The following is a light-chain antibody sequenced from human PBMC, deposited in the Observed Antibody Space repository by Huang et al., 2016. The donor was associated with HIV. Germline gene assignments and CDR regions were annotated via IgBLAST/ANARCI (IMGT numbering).Light chain of an antibody. V-gene: IGKV1-13*02. Sequence: AIQLTQSPSSLSASAGDRVTITCRASQGISSALAWYQHKPGKAPKLLIDDASSLESGVASRFSGSASGTDFTLTISSLQPEDFATYYCQQCNCFGGGTKVEIK. CDR1: QGISSA. CDR2: DAS. CDR3: QQCNC. J-gene: IGKJ4*01.